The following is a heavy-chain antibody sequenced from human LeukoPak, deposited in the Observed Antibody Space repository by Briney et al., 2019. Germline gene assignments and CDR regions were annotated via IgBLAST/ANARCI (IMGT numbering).Heavy chain of an antibody. J-gene: IGHJ4*02. V-gene: IGHV4-59*01. Sequence: ETLSLTCTVSGGSISSYYWSWIRQPPGKGLEWIGYIYYSGSTNYNPSLKSRVTISVDTSKNQISLKLSSVTAADTAVYYCARQYGSIDYWGQGTLVTVSS. CDR2: IYYSGST. CDR1: GGSISSYY. CDR3: ARQYGSIDY. D-gene: IGHD4-17*01.